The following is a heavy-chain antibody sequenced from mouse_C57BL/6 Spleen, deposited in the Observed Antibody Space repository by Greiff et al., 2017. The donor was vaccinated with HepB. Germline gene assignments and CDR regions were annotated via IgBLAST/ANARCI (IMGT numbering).Heavy chain of an antibody. CDR2: INPSSGYT. CDR3: ARGLSNGNFDY. V-gene: IGHV1-4*01. J-gene: IGHJ2*01. CDR1: GYTFTSYT. Sequence: VMLVESGAELARPGASVKMSCKASGYTFTSYTMHWVKQRPGQGLEWIGYINPSSGYTKYNQKFKDKATLTADKSSSTAYMQLSSLTSEDSAVYYCARGLSNGNFDYWGQGTTLTVSS. D-gene: IGHD2-5*01.